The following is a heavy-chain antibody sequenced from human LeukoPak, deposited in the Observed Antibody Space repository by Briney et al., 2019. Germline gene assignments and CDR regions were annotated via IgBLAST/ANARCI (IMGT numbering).Heavy chain of an antibody. D-gene: IGHD2-21*02. V-gene: IGHV3-9*01. J-gene: IGHJ4*02. Sequence: GRSLRLSRAASGFTFYDYAMHWVRQAPGKGLEWVSGISWNSDSIGYADSVKGRFTISRDNAKNSLYLQMNSLRAEDTALYYCAKAYPFVAVPAYFDYWGQGILVTVSS. CDR3: AKAYPFVAVPAYFDY. CDR1: GFTFYDYA. CDR2: ISWNSDSI.